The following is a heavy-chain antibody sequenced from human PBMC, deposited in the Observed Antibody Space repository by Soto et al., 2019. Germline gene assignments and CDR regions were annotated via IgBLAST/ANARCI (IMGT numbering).Heavy chain of an antibody. V-gene: IGHV3-30*18. CDR2: ISYDGSNK. Sequence: GGSLRLSCAASGFTFSSYGMHWVRQAPGKGLEWVAVISYDGSNKYYADSVKGRFTISRDNSKNTLYLQMNSLRAEDTAVYYCAKGYGDIVVVPAAWEEKVFDYWGQGTLVTVSS. CDR3: AKGYGDIVVVPAAWEEKVFDY. J-gene: IGHJ4*02. CDR1: GFTFSSYG. D-gene: IGHD2-2*01.